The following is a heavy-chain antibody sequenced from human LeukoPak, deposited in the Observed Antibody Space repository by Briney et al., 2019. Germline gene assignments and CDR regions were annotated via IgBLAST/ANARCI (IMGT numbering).Heavy chain of an antibody. D-gene: IGHD6-13*01. CDR2: IFVGSGNT. V-gene: IGHV1-58*01. J-gene: IGHJ5*02. Sequence: SVKVSCKASGFTFTSSAVQWVRQARGQRLEWIGWIFVGSGNTNYAQKFQERVTITRDMSTSTAYMELSSLRSEDTAVYYCARGGIAAAANPKDWFDPWGQGTLVTVSS. CDR3: ARGGIAAAANPKDWFDP. CDR1: GFTFTSSA.